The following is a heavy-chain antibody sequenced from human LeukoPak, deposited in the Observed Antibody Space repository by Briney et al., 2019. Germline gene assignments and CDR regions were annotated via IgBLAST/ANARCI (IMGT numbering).Heavy chain of an antibody. J-gene: IGHJ4*02. CDR1: GFTVSSNY. D-gene: IGHD6-19*01. V-gene: IGHV3-53*01. CDR2: IYSGGST. CDR3: ARDLRQAGWVFDY. Sequence: GGSLRLSCATSGFTVSSNYMSWVRQAPGKGLEWVSVIYSGGSTYYADSVKGRFTISRDNSKNTLYLQMNSLRAEDTAVYYCARDLRQAGWVFDYWGQGTLVTVSS.